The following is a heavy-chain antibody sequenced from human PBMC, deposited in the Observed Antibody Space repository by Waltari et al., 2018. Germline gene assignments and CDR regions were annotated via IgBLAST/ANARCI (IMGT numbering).Heavy chain of an antibody. CDR3: ARRRIQLWLTG. Sequence: QVQLQQWGAGLLKPSETLSLTCAVYGWSFSGYYWSWIRQPPGKGLEWIGEINHRGSTNYNPSLKSRVTISVDTSKNQFSLKLSSVTAADTAVYYCARRRIQLWLTGWGQGTLVTVSS. J-gene: IGHJ4*02. D-gene: IGHD5-18*01. CDR2: INHRGST. CDR1: GWSFSGYY. V-gene: IGHV4-34*01.